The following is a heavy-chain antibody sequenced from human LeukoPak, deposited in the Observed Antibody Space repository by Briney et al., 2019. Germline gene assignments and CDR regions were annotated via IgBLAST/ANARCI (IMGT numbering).Heavy chain of an antibody. Sequence: SETLSLTCTVSGGSISSYYWSWIRQPAGKGLEWIGRIYTSGSTNYNPSLKSRATMSVDTSKNQFSLKLSSVTAADTAVYYCARGGDFWSGYYGYYYYYMDVWGKGTTVTVSS. CDR3: ARGGDFWSGYYGYYYYYMDV. V-gene: IGHV4-4*07. CDR1: GGSISSYY. J-gene: IGHJ6*03. D-gene: IGHD3-3*01. CDR2: IYTSGST.